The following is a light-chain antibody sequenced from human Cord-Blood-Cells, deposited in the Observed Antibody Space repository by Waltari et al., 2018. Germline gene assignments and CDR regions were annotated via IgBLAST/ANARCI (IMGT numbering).Light chain of an antibody. CDR2: EDN. Sequence: NFMLTQPHSVSESPGKTVTISCTRSSGSIASNYVQWYQQRPGSAPTPVIYEDNQRPPGVPARFSGSIDSSSNSASLTISGLKTEDEADYYCQSYDSSNWVFGGGTKLTVL. CDR1: SGSIASNY. J-gene: IGLJ3*02. V-gene: IGLV6-57*03. CDR3: QSYDSSNWV.